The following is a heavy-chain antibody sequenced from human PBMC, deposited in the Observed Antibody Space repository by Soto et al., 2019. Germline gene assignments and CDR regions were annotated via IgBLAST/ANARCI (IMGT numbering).Heavy chain of an antibody. V-gene: IGHV3-74*01. D-gene: IGHD1-20*01. CDR3: ARTGDNSVYYFDD. CDR1: GFTFSSYW. CDR2: IKSDGSST. J-gene: IGHJ4*02. Sequence: EVQLVESGGGLVQPGGSLRLSCAASGFTFSSYWMHWVRQVPGKGLVWVSRIKSDGSSTSYADSVKGRFTISRDNDKNTLYLQMNSLRAEDTAVYYCARTGDNSVYYFDDWGQGTLVTVSS.